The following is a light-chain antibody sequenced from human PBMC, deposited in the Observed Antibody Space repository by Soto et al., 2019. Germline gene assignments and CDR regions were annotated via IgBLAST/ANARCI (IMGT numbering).Light chain of an antibody. V-gene: IGKV1-39*01. CDR3: QHYNSYPVT. CDR2: AAS. Sequence: DIQMTQSPSSLSASVGDRVTITCRASQSISSYLNWYQQKPGKAPKLLIYAASSLQSGVPSRFSGSGSGTDFTLTISSLQPEDFATYYCQHYNSYPVTFGQGTKVDIK. J-gene: IGKJ1*01. CDR1: QSISSY.